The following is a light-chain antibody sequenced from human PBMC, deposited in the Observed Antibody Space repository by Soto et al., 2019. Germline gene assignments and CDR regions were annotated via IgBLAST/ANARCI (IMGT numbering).Light chain of an antibody. Sequence: EIVMTQSPATLSVSPGERATLSCRASQSVSSSYLAWYQQKPGQAPRLLIYGASSRATGIPDRFSGSGSGTDFTLTIRRLEPEDFAVYYCQQYGSSPPITFGQGTRLEI. CDR2: GAS. CDR1: QSVSSSY. J-gene: IGKJ5*01. CDR3: QQYGSSPPIT. V-gene: IGKV3-20*01.